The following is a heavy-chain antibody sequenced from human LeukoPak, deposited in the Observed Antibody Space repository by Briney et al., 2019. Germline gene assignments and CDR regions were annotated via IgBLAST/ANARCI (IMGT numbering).Heavy chain of an antibody. CDR2: ITVSSTT. D-gene: IGHD5-12*01. V-gene: IGHV3-48*04. J-gene: IGHJ6*02. Sequence: GGSLRLSCAASGFTCSRYTMNWVRQAPGKGLEWLSYITVSSTTYYIDSVQGRFTISRDNAKNSLYLQMNSLRAEDTAVYYCARDGDVDIVATSYGMDVWGQGTTVTVSS. CDR3: ARDGDVDIVATSYGMDV. CDR1: GFTCSRYT.